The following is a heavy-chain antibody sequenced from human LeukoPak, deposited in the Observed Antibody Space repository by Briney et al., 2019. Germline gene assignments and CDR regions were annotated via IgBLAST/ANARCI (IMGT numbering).Heavy chain of an antibody. D-gene: IGHD6-19*01. Sequence: ASVKVSCKASGYTFTNYGISWVRQAPGQGLEWMGWMNPNSGNTGYAQKFQGRVTITRNTSISTAYMELSSLRSEDTAVYYCARGRSSGWSTGWFDPWGQGTLVTVSS. J-gene: IGHJ5*02. V-gene: IGHV1-8*03. CDR3: ARGRSSGWSTGWFDP. CDR1: GYTFTNYG. CDR2: MNPNSGNT.